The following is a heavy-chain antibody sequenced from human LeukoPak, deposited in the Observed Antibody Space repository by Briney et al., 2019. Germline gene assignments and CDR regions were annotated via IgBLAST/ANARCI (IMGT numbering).Heavy chain of an antibody. CDR3: ARGQTYYDFWSGFGAFDI. J-gene: IGHJ3*02. CDR1: GYSFTSYW. Sequence: GESLKISCKGSGYSFTSYWIGWVRQMPGKGLEWMGIIYPGDSDTRYSPSFQGPVTISADKSISTAYLQWSSLKASDTAMYYCARGQTYYDFWSGFGAFDIWGQGTMVTVSS. D-gene: IGHD3-3*01. V-gene: IGHV5-51*01. CDR2: IYPGDSDT.